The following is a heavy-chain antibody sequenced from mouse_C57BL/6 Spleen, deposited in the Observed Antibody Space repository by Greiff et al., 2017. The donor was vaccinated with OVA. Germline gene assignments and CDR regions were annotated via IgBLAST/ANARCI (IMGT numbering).Heavy chain of an antibody. J-gene: IGHJ4*01. CDR3: ARGSDYDHAMDY. Sequence: VQLKQSGGGLVQPGGSLSLSCAASGFTFTDYYMSWVRQPPGKALEWLGFIRNKANGYTTEYSASVKGRFTISRDNSQSILYLQMNALRAEDSATYYCARGSDYDHAMDYWGQGTSVTVSS. V-gene: IGHV7-3*01. CDR1: GFTFTDYY. D-gene: IGHD2-4*01. CDR2: IRNKANGYTT.